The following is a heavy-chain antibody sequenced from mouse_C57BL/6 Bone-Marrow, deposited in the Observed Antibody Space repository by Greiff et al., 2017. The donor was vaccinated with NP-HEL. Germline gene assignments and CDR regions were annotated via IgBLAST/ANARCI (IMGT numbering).Heavy chain of an antibody. CDR2: INPSTGGT. CDR1: GYSFTGYY. Sequence: VQLQQSGPELVKPGASVQISCKASGYSFTGYYMNWVKQSPEKSLEWIGEINPSTGGTTYNQKFKAKATLTVDKSSSTAYMQLQSLTSEDSAVYYCARYSSAPFDYWGQGTTLTVSS. J-gene: IGHJ2*01. D-gene: IGHD3-2*02. V-gene: IGHV1-42*01. CDR3: ARYSSAPFDY.